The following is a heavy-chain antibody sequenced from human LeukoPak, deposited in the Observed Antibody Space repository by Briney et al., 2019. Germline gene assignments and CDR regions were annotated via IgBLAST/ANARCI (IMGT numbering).Heavy chain of an antibody. CDR1: GFTFSPFT. D-gene: IGHD3-10*01. Sequence: GGSLRLSCATSGFTFSPFTMIWVRQAPGKGLEWVSYISSSSSTIYYADSVKGRFTISRDNAKNSLYLQMNSLRDEDTAVYYCTVGKARGYYYYYYGMDVWGQGTTVTVSS. J-gene: IGHJ6*02. V-gene: IGHV3-48*02. CDR2: ISSSSSTI. CDR3: TVGKARGYYYYYYGMDV.